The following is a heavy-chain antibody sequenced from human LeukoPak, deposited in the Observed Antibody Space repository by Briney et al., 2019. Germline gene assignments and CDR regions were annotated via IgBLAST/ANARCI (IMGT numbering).Heavy chain of an antibody. CDR2: ISSSGSTI. CDR1: GFTSSDYY. V-gene: IGHV3-11*01. CDR3: ATPTKPYYYYYGMDV. J-gene: IGHJ6*02. Sequence: GGSLRLSCAASGFTSSDYYMSWLRQAPGKGLEWVSYISSSGSTIYYADSVKGRFTISRDNAKNSLYLQMNSLRAEDTAVYYCATPTKPYYYYYGMDVWGQGTTVTVSS.